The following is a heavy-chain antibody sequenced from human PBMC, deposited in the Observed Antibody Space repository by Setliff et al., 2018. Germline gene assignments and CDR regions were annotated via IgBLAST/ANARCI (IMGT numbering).Heavy chain of an antibody. CDR1: GYTFTNYG. Sequence: ASVKVSCKTSGYTFTNYGITWVRQAPGQGLEWMGWINNYNTNTNYAQKLQGRVAMTTDTSTSTAYMELRSLRADDTAVYYCARINFYVSSGYYYAPEFWGQGTLVTVSS. CDR2: INNYNTNT. D-gene: IGHD3-22*01. J-gene: IGHJ4*02. CDR3: ARINFYVSSGYYYAPEF. V-gene: IGHV1-18*01.